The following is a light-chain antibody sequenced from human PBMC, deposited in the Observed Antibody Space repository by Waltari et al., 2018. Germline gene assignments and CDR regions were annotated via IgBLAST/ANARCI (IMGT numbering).Light chain of an antibody. CDR2: VNSDGSH. V-gene: IGLV4-69*01. Sequence: QLVLTQSPSATASLGASVKLTCTLSSGHSNNAIAWHPRQPGKGPRYLMKVNSDGSHSKGDGSPDRFAGSSSGAERYLTISSLQSEDEADYYCHTRGTGLYVFGPGTKVTVL. CDR3: HTRGTGLYV. J-gene: IGLJ1*01. CDR1: SGHSNNA.